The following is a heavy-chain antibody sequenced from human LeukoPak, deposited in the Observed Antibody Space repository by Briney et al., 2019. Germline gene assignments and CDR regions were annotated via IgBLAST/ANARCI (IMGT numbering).Heavy chain of an antibody. J-gene: IGHJ4*02. CDR1: GYTFTGYQ. CDR2: INPNSGGT. CDR3: ARGPSIIAASN. Sequence: GASVKVSCKASGYTFTGYQLHWVRQAPGQGLEWMGWINPNSGGTNYAQNFQGRVTMTRDTSITTAYVELSRLRFDDTAVYYCARGPSIIAASNWGQGTLVTVSS. D-gene: IGHD2-15*01. V-gene: IGHV1-2*02.